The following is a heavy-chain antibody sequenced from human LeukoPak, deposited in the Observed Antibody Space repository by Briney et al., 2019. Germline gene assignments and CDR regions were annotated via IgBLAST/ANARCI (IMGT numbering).Heavy chain of an antibody. CDR3: ARHGGSGSIPFYYYYMDV. V-gene: IGHV4-39*01. CDR2: IYYSGST. Sequence: SETLSLTCTVSGGSISSSSYYWGWIRHPPGKGLEWIASIYYSGSTYYNQSLKSRVTISVDTSKNQFSLKLSSVTAADTAVYYCARHGGSGSIPFYYYYMDVWGKGTTVTVSS. D-gene: IGHD3-10*01. CDR1: GGSISSSSYY. J-gene: IGHJ6*03.